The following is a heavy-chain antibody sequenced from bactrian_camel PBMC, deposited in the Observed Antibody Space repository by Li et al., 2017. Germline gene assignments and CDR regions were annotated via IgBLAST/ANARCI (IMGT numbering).Heavy chain of an antibody. Sequence: VQLVESGGGLAQPGGSLRLSCAASVFTFSSYDMSWVRQAPGKGLEWVSNINTRGDGTWYVDSAKGRFTISRDNAKSTLYLQLNNLKTEDTAMYYCVNLKSQFYDGMDYWGKGTQVTV. CDR1: VFTFSSYD. J-gene: IGHJ7*01. CDR2: INTRGDGT. V-gene: IGHV3S40*01.